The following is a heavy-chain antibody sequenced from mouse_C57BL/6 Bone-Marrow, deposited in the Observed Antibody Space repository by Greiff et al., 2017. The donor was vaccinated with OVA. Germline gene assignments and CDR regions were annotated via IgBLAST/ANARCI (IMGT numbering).Heavy chain of an antibody. V-gene: IGHV1-61*01. CDR2: IYPSDSET. Sequence: QVQLKQPGAELVRPGSSVKLSCKASGYTFTSYWMDWVKQRPGQGLEWIGNIYPSDSETHYNQKFKDKATLTVDKSSSTAYMQLSSLTSEDSAVYYCARESHYYGSSYGYFDYWGQGTTLTVSS. CDR3: ARESHYYGSSYGYFDY. D-gene: IGHD1-1*01. CDR1: GYTFTSYW. J-gene: IGHJ2*01.